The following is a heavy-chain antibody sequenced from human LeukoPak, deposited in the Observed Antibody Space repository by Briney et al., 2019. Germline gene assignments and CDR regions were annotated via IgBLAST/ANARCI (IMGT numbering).Heavy chain of an antibody. CDR2: ISSSGSTI. Sequence: PGGSLRLSCAASGFTFSSYEMNWFRQAPGKGLEWVSYISSSGSTIYYADSVKGRFTISRDNAKNSLYLQMNSLRAEDTAVYYCARETGENAFDIWGQGTMVTVSS. CDR1: GFTFSSYE. V-gene: IGHV3-48*03. J-gene: IGHJ3*02. D-gene: IGHD7-27*01. CDR3: ARETGENAFDI.